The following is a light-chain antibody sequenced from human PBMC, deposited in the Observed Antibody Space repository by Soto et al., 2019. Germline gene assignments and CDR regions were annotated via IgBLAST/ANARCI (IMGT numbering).Light chain of an antibody. CDR1: GSDVGGYNY. Sequence: QSALTQPASVSGSPGQSITISCTGTGSDVGGYNYVSWYQQHPGKAPKVMIYDVSNRPSGVSNGFSGSKSGNTASLTISGLQAESVAEYSCGSVTSASTPVVFGGRFKLTVL. CDR2: DVS. V-gene: IGLV2-14*01. J-gene: IGLJ2*01. CDR3: GSVTSASTPVV.